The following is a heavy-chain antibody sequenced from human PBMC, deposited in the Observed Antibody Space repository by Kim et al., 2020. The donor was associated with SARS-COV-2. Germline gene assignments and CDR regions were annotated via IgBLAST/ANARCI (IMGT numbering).Heavy chain of an antibody. D-gene: IGHD2-2*01. CDR3: ARRVGWYCSSTSCYEGDNGWFDP. CDR1: GYSFTSYW. J-gene: IGHJ5*02. V-gene: IGHV5-51*01. Sequence: GESLKISCKGSGYSFTSYWIGWVRQMPGKGLEWMGIIYPGDSDTRYSPSFQGQVTISADKSISTAYLQWSSLKASDTAMYYCARRVGWYCSSTSCYEGDNGWFDPWGQGALVTVST. CDR2: IYPGDSDT.